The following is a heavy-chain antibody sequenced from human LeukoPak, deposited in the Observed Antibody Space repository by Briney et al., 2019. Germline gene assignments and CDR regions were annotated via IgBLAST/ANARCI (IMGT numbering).Heavy chain of an antibody. V-gene: IGHV4-4*07. CDR1: GGSISSYY. CDR3: AREYYDFGEGWFDP. D-gene: IGHD3-3*01. CDR2: IYTSGST. J-gene: IGHJ5*02. Sequence: SETLSLTCTVSGGSISSYYWSWIRQPAGKGLEWIGRIYTSGSTNYNPSLKSRVTISVDTSKNQFSLKLSSVTAADTAVYYCAREYYDFGEGWFDPWGQGTLVTVSS.